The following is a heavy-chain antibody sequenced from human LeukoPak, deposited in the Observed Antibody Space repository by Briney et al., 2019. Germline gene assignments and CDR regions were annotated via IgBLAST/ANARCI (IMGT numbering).Heavy chain of an antibody. CDR3: ATKRKTSIFGVVIGPFDY. Sequence: PGRSLRLSCAASGFTFSSYAMHWVRQAPGKGLEWVAVISYDGSNKYYADSVKGRFTISRDNSKNTLYLQMNSLRAEDTAVYYCATKRKTSIFGVVIGPFDYWGQGTLVTVSS. CDR1: GFTFSSYA. CDR2: ISYDGSNK. J-gene: IGHJ4*02. D-gene: IGHD3-3*01. V-gene: IGHV3-30-3*01.